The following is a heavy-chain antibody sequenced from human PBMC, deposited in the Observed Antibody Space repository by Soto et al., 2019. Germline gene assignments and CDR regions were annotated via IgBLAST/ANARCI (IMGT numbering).Heavy chain of an antibody. CDR1: GLTFNSYA. D-gene: IGHD6-13*01. J-gene: IGHJ4*02. V-gene: IGHV3-23*01. CDR3: AKYSSSWFYYFDY. CDR2: ISGSSGST. Sequence: PGGSMRLSCAASGLTFNSYAMSWVRQAQGKGLEWVSAISGSSGSTYYADSVKGRFTISRDNSKKTLYLQMNSLRADDTAVYYCAKYSSSWFYYFDYWGQGTLVTVSS.